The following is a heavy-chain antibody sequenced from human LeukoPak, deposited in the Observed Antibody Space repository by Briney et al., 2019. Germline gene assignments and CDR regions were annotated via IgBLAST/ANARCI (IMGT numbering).Heavy chain of an antibody. CDR3: ARARRDSSGYYSLELNWFDP. Sequence: SETLSLTCAVYGGSFSGYYWSWIRQPPGKGLEWIGEINHSGSTNYNPSLKSRVTISVDTSKNQFSLKLSSVTAADTAVYYCARARRDSSGYYSLELNWFDPWGQGTLVTVSS. D-gene: IGHD3-22*01. V-gene: IGHV4-34*01. CDR1: GGSFSGYY. CDR2: INHSGST. J-gene: IGHJ5*02.